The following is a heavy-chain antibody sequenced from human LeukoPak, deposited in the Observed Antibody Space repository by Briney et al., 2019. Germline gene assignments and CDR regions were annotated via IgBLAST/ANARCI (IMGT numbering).Heavy chain of an antibody. CDR1: GYTFTSYG. V-gene: IGHV1-18*01. Sequence: ASVKVSCKASGYTFTSYGISWVRQAPGQGLEWMGWISAYNGNTNHAQKLQGRVTMTTDTSTSTAYMELWSLRSDDTAVYYCASNDVAAVNSHPPAEYFQHWGQGTLVTVSS. CDR2: ISAYNGNT. J-gene: IGHJ1*01. D-gene: IGHD6-13*01. CDR3: ASNDVAAVNSHPPAEYFQH.